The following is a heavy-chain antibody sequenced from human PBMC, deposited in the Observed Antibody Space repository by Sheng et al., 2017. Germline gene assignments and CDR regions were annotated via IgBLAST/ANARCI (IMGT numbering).Heavy chain of an antibody. V-gene: IGHV3-21*01. J-gene: IGHJ4*02. CDR3: VRDEVGSAGDPDY. D-gene: IGHD4-17*01. Sequence: EVQLVESGGGIVQPGGSLRLSCAASAFTLIDHSMNWVRQAPGKGLEWVSSISETSMYIHYADSVKGRFTISRDNVKNSLYLQMNRLRVEDTAVYYCVRDEVGSAGDPDYWGQGTLVTVSS. CDR2: ISETSMYI. CDR1: AFTLIDHS.